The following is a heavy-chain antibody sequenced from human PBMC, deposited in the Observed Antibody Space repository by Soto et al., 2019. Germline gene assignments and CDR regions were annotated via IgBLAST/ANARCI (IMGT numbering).Heavy chain of an antibody. J-gene: IGHJ4*02. Sequence: GGSLRLSCAASGVAFSNAWMNWVRQAPGKGLEWVGRIKSKTDGGTTDYAAPVKGRFTISRDDSKNTLYLQMNSLKTEDTAVYYCTTDPSDTAMVMYPRFDYWGQGTLVTVSS. D-gene: IGHD5-18*01. CDR2: IKSKTDGGTT. CDR3: TTDPSDTAMVMYPRFDY. V-gene: IGHV3-15*07. CDR1: GVAFSNAW.